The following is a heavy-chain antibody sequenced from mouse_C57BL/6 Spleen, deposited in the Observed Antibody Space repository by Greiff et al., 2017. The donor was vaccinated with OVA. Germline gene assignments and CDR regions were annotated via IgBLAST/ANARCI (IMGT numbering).Heavy chain of an antibody. CDR3: ARGRGYDLD. J-gene: IGHJ3*01. CDR1: GYTFTDYY. CDR2: INPNNGGT. V-gene: IGHV1-26*01. Sequence: EVQLQQSGPELVKPGASVKISCKASGYTFTDYYMNWVKQSHGKSLEWIGDINPNNGGTSYNQKFKGKATLTVDKSSSTAYMELRSLTSEDSAVYYCARGRGYDLDWGQGTLVTVSA. D-gene: IGHD2-2*01.